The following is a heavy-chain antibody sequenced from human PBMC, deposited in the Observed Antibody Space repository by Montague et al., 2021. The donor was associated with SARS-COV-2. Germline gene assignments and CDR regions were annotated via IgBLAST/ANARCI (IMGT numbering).Heavy chain of an antibody. Sequence: SETLSLTCTVSGGSISSSSYYWGWIRQPPGKGLEWIGYMYYSGSTYYNPSLKSRVTISVDTSKNQFSLKLSSMTAANTAVYYCAREGPGYYSSTSCQSAFDLWGQGTMVTVSS. D-gene: IGHD2-2*01. CDR1: GGSISSSSYY. V-gene: IGHV4-39*07. J-gene: IGHJ3*01. CDR3: AREGPGYYSSTSCQSAFDL. CDR2: MYYSGST.